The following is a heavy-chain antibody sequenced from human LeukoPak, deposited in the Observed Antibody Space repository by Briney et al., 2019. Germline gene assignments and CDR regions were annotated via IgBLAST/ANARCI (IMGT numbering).Heavy chain of an antibody. CDR3: ANEHMGVSAFDI. V-gene: IGHV3-23*01. J-gene: IGHJ3*02. CDR2: ISSNGGGT. Sequence: PGGSLRLSCAASGFTFSNYGMSWVRQAPGKGLEWVVGISSNGGGTYYADSVKGRFTISRDNSKSTLYLQMNSLRVEDTAVYYCANEHMGVSAFDIWGQGTMVTVSS. CDR1: GFTFSNYG.